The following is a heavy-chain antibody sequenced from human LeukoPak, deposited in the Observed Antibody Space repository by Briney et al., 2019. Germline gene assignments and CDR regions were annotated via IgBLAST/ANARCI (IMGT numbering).Heavy chain of an antibody. CDR3: ARRYYYDRSLAAFDI. J-gene: IGHJ3*02. CDR1: GYTFTGYY. D-gene: IGHD3-22*01. V-gene: IGHV1-2*02. CDR2: INPNSGGT. Sequence: ASVKVSCKASGYTFTGYYMHWVRQAPGQGLEWMGWINPNSGGTNYAQKFQGRVTMTRDTSIITAYMELSRLRSDDTAVYYCARRYYYDRSLAAFDIWGQGTMVTVSS.